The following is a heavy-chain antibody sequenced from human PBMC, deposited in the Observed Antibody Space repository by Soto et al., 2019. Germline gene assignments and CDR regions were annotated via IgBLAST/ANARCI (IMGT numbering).Heavy chain of an antibody. CDR2: ISASGDIT. CDR1: GFTFSTYA. J-gene: IGHJ3*01. Sequence: PGGSLRLSCAASGFTFSTYAMSWVRQAPGKGLEWVSAISASGDITYYADSVKGRFTISRDNPMNALHLQMNSLRVEDTAVYYCAHPRGYGVFDAYDFWGQGTMVTVSS. D-gene: IGHD4-17*01. V-gene: IGHV3-23*01. CDR3: AHPRGYGVFDAYDF.